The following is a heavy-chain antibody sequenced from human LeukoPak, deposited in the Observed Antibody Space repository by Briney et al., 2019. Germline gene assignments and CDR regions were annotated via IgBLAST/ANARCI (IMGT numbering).Heavy chain of an antibody. D-gene: IGHD2-21*02. V-gene: IGHV4-34*01. J-gene: IGHJ4*02. CDR1: GGSFSGYY. CDR2: INHSGST. Sequence: SETLSLTCAVYGGSFSGYYWSWISQPPGKGLEWIGEINHSGSTNYNPSLKSRVTISVDTSNNQFSLKPSSVTAADTAVYYCARDSGAYCGGDCYPTAGNYFDYWGQGTLVTVSS. CDR3: ARDSGAYCGGDCYPTAGNYFDY.